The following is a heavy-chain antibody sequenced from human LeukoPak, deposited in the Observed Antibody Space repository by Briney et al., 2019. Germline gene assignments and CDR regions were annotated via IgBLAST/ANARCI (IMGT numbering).Heavy chain of an antibody. CDR3: ARVRATVTTWFYFDY. J-gene: IGHJ4*02. V-gene: IGHV3-64*01. Sequence: GGSLRLSCAASGFTFSSYAMHWVRQAPGKGLEYVSAISSNGGSTYYANSVKGRFTISRDNSKNTLYLQMGSLRAEDMAVYYCARVRATVTTWFYFDYWGQGTLVTVSS. CDR1: GFTFSSYA. CDR2: ISSNGGST. D-gene: IGHD4-17*01.